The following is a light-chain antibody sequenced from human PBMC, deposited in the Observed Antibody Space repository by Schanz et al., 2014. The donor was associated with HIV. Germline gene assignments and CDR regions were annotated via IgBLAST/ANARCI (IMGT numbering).Light chain of an antibody. J-gene: IGLJ2*01. CDR1: SSNIGANYD. CDR3: ATWDITLNGPV. CDR2: NND. Sequence: QSVLTQPPSVSGAPGQGVTISCSGSSSNIGANYDVHWYQQLPGTAPKLLIHNNDQRPSGVPDRFSGSKSGTSASLTISGLQSDDEADYYCATWDITLNGPVFGGGIKLTVL. V-gene: IGLV1-40*01.